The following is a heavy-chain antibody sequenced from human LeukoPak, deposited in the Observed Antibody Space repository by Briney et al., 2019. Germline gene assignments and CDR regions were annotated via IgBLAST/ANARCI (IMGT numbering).Heavy chain of an antibody. CDR2: IKQDGNDK. V-gene: IGHV3-7*01. CDR1: GFTFSSYW. Sequence: GGSLRLSCAASGFTFSSYWMSWVRQAPGKGLEWVANIKQDGNDKHYVDSVKGRFTISRVNAKNALYLQMNSLRAEDTAVYYCARDGDYNWNYRSGFDCWGQGTLVTVSS. CDR3: ARDGDYNWNYRSGFDC. D-gene: IGHD1-7*01. J-gene: IGHJ4*02.